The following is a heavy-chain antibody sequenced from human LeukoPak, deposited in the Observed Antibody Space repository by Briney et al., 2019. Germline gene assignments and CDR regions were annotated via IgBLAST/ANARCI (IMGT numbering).Heavy chain of an antibody. D-gene: IGHD3-10*01. J-gene: IGHJ4*02. V-gene: IGHV3-23*01. CDR1: GFTFGDYW. CDR3: AKGITQFDY. Sequence: GGSLRLSCAASGFTFGDYWMHWVRQAPGKGLEWVSSISASGGSTYYADSVKGRFTISRDNSKNTLYLQMNSLRAEDTAVYYCAKGITQFDYWGQGTLVTVSS. CDR2: ISASGGST.